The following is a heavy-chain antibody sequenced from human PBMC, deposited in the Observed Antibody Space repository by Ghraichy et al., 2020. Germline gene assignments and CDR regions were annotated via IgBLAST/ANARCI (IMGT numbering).Heavy chain of an antibody. V-gene: IGHV1-2*02. Sequence: ASVKVSCKASGYTFTDYYIYWVRQAPGQGLEWMGRINPNSGGTNIAQMFQGRVTMTRDTSIYTAYMELSRLRSDDTAVYYCARGPRGGDYYYYYMDVWGKGTTVSVSS. CDR2: INPNSGGT. D-gene: IGHD3-10*01. J-gene: IGHJ6*03. CDR1: GYTFTDYY. CDR3: ARGPRGGDYYYYYMDV.